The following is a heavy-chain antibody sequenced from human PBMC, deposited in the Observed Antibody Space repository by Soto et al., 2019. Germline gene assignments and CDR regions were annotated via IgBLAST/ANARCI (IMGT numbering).Heavy chain of an antibody. CDR2: ISAYTDDP. CDR1: GNTFTNFG. J-gene: IGHJ5*02. Sequence: GQLVQSGAEVKKPGASVKVSCTASGNTFTNFGVTWVRQAPGQVLEWMGWISAYTDDPNYAQKFKGRVTMTIDTTTSKGYLDLKSLTYNDTTVYYCARVIPGAEAWFVTWGQGTLVTVSS. V-gene: IGHV1-18*01. CDR3: ARVIPGAEAWFVT. D-gene: IGHD2-2*01.